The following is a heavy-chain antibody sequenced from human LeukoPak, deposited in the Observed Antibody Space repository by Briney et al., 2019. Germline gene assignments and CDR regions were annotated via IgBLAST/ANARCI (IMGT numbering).Heavy chain of an antibody. CDR2: INPNSGGT. Sequence: ASVKVSCKASGYTFTSYYMHWVRQAPGQGLEWMGRINPNSGGTNYAQKFQGRVTMTRDTSISTAYMELSRLRSDDTAVYYCARVKAVAGTRGAFDIWGQGTMVTVSS. CDR1: GYTFTSYY. J-gene: IGHJ3*02. D-gene: IGHD6-19*01. CDR3: ARVKAVAGTRGAFDI. V-gene: IGHV1-2*06.